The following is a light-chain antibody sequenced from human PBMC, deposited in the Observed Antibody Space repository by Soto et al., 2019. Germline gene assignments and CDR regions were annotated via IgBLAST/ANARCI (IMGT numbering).Light chain of an antibody. J-gene: IGKJ4*01. CDR3: QQFSSYPLT. V-gene: IGKV3-20*01. CDR1: QSVSSNH. CDR2: DAS. Sequence: DIVLTPSPGTLSLSPGARATLYCRASQSVSSNHLAWYQQKPGQAPRLLIYDASSRATGIPDRFSGGGSGTDFTLTISRLEPEDFAVYYCQQFSSYPLTFGGGTNVDVK.